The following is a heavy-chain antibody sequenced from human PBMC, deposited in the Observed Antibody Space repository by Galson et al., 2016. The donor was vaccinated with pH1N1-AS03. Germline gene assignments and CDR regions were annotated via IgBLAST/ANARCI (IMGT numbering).Heavy chain of an antibody. CDR2: IYYSGNS. V-gene: IGHV4-39*01. Sequence: ETLSLTCTVPGGSISSRDHYWVWIRQTPGKGLEWIGHIYYSGNSYYNPSLKSRVNFSVDTSKNQFSLKLAPVTAADTAVYYCAKTVFTDAFDIWSPGTRVSVSS. CDR3: AKTVFTDAFDI. CDR1: GGSISSRDHY. D-gene: IGHD4-11*01. J-gene: IGHJ3*02.